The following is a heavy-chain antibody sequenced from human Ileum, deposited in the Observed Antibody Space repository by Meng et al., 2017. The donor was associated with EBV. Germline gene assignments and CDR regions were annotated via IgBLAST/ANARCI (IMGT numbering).Heavy chain of an antibody. J-gene: IGHJ4*02. CDR2: IHHTRGP. V-gene: IGHV4-4*02. Sequence: QVQLQEACPGLVGPSGTRSLTSSVSGDSISNDNWWSWVRQSPGKGLEWIGEIHHTRGPNYNPSLKIRVIISVDKSNNHFSLRLSAVTAADTAFYYCASNGAFSLDHWGQGTLVTVSS. D-gene: IGHD2-8*01. CDR1: GDSISNDNW. CDR3: ASNGAFSLDH.